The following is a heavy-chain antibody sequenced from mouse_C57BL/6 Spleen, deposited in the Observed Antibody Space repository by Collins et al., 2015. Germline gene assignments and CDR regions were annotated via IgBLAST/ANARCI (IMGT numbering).Heavy chain of an antibody. CDR1: GYTFTSYW. V-gene: IGHV1S41*01. CDR2: IAPGSGST. CDR3: ARSGYYRYGYAMDY. J-gene: IGHJ4*01. D-gene: IGHD2-14*01. Sequence: DLVKPGASVKLSCKASGYTFTSYWINWIKQRPGQGLEWIGRIAPGSGSTYYNEMFKGKATLTVDTSSSTAYIQLSSLSSEDSAVYFCARSGYYRYGYAMDYWGQGTSVTVSS.